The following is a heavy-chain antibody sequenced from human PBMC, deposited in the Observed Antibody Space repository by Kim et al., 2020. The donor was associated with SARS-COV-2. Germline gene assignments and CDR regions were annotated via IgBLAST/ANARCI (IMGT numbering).Heavy chain of an antibody. D-gene: IGHD6-13*01. CDR3: ARAQHEDAFDI. Sequence: TKYSQKFQGRLTITRDTSASTAYMELSSLRSEDTAVYYCARAQHEDAFDIWGQGTMVTVSS. CDR2: T. V-gene: IGHV1-3*01. J-gene: IGHJ3*02.